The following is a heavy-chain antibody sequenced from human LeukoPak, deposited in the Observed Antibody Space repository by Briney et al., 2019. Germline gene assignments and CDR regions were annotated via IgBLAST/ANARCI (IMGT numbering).Heavy chain of an antibody. V-gene: IGHV4-61*01. J-gene: IGHJ5*02. D-gene: IGHD2-2*01. Sequence: SETLSLTCTVSGGSVSSGSYYWRWIRQPPGKGLEWLGYIYYSGSTNYNPSLKSRVTISVDTSKNQFSLKLSSVTAADTAVYYCAREGYCSSTSCYSFDPWGQGTLVTVSS. CDR2: IYYSGST. CDR3: AREGYCSSTSCYSFDP. CDR1: GGSVSSGSYY.